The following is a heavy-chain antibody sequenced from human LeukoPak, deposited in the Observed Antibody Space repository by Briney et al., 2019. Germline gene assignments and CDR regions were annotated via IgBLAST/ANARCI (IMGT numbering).Heavy chain of an antibody. V-gene: IGHV4-59*01. Sequence: SETLSLTCTVSGGSISSYYWSWIRQPPGKGLEWIGYIYYSGSTNYNPSLKSRVTISVDTSKNQFSLKLSSVTAADTAVYCCARDLGGYYDYWGQGTLVTVSS. CDR2: IYYSGST. CDR3: ARDLGGYYDY. CDR1: GGSISSYY. J-gene: IGHJ4*02. D-gene: IGHD3-22*01.